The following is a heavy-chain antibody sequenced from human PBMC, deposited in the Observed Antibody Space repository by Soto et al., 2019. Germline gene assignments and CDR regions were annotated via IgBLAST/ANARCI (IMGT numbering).Heavy chain of an antibody. CDR2: ISWNSGRL. V-gene: IGHV3-9*01. CDR3: VKDLGGSRWGGDFDS. Sequence: EVQLVESGGGLVQPGRSLRLSCAAAGFTFDDYAMHWVRQVPGEGLEWVSGISWNSGRLDYADSVQGRFTISRDNAKNSRYLKMNSLGPEDTALYFCVKDLGGSRWGGDFDSWGQGALVTVSS. D-gene: IGHD3-16*01. CDR1: GFTFDDYA. J-gene: IGHJ4*02.